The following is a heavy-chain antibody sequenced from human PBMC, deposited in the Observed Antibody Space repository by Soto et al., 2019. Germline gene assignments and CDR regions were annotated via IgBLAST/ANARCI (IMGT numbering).Heavy chain of an antibody. CDR2: IIPIFGTA. Sequence: ASVKVSCKASGGTFSSYAISWVRQAPGQGLEWMGGIIPIFGTANYAQKFQGRVTITADESTSTAYMELSSLRSEDTAVYYCARSPGYDILTGYYHIWGQGTLVTVSS. CDR3: ARSPGYDILTGYYHI. J-gene: IGHJ4*02. CDR1: GGTFSSYA. V-gene: IGHV1-69*13. D-gene: IGHD3-9*01.